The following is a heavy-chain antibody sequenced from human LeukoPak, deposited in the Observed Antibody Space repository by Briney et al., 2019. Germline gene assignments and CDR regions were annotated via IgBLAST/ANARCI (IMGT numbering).Heavy chain of an antibody. CDR1: KFVFSDYG. J-gene: IGHJ6*03. CDR2: IRYEGSNK. V-gene: IGHV3-30*02. CDR3: AKDQEWLPPEYTKAYYYYYYMDV. D-gene: IGHD6-19*01. Sequence: PGGSLKLSCAGSKFVFSDYGMHWVRQAPGKGLEWVAFIRYEGSNKYYADSVKGRFTISRDNSKNTLYLQMNSLRAEDTAVYYCAKDQEWLPPEYTKAYYYYYYMDVWGKGTTVTVSS.